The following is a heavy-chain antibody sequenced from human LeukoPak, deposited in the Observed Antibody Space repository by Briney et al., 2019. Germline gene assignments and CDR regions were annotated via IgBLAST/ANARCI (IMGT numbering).Heavy chain of an antibody. D-gene: IGHD3-10*01. CDR1: GGSLSDYY. CDR3: VRGFSGVVGDY. J-gene: IGHJ4*02. V-gene: IGHV4-34*01. CDR2: IKPGGIT. Sequence: SETLSLTCAVYGGSLSDYYWSWIRQSPGEGLEWIGEIKPGGITNYNPSVKSRVTISADTSKNQLFLNVNSATAADTAVYYCVRGFSGVVGDYWGQGTLVTVSS.